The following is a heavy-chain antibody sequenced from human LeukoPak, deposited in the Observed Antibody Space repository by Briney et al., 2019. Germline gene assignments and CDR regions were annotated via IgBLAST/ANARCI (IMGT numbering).Heavy chain of an antibody. Sequence: HPAGSLRLSCAAPGLTLSRYDMTWVRQGPGKGLEWVSAISGRGDRTDYADSVKGRFTVSRDNSKNTLYLQMNSLRAEDTAVYYCAKDLMVRGVISRICDYWGQGTLVTVSS. CDR1: GLTLSRYD. J-gene: IGHJ4*02. D-gene: IGHD3-10*01. CDR2: ISGRGDRT. V-gene: IGHV3-23*01. CDR3: AKDLMVRGVISRICDY.